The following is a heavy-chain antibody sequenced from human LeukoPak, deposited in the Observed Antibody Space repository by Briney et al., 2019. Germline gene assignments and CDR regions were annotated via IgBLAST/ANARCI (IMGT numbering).Heavy chain of an antibody. Sequence: GGSLRLSCAASGFTFSSYWMSWVRQAPGKGLEWVANIKQDGSEKYYVDSVKGRFTISRDNAKNSLYLQMNSLRAEDTAVYYCAREGKGYYYDSSGSFDYWGQGTTVTVSS. CDR1: GFTFSSYW. V-gene: IGHV3-7*01. J-gene: IGHJ4*03. CDR3: AREGKGYYYDSSGSFDY. D-gene: IGHD3-22*01. CDR2: IKQDGSEK.